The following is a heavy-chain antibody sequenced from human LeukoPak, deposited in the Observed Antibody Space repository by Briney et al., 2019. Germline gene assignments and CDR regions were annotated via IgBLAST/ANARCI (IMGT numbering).Heavy chain of an antibody. Sequence: ASVKVSFKASVYTFTSYGISWVRQAPGQGLEWMGWIIAYNGNTNYAQKLQGRVNMNTDTSTSTAYMELRSLRSDDTAVYYCARDWSSMVRGVFDYWGQGTLVTVSS. J-gene: IGHJ4*02. V-gene: IGHV1-18*01. D-gene: IGHD3-10*01. CDR2: IIAYNGNT. CDR1: VYTFTSYG. CDR3: ARDWSSMVRGVFDY.